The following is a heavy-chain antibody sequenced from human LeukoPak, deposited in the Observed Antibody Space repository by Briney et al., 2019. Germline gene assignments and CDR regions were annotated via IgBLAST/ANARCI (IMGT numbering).Heavy chain of an antibody. J-gene: IGHJ3*02. CDR1: RFTLSSYA. D-gene: IGHD3-3*01. Sequence: GGSLRVSCAASRFTLSSYAMRWVRQDPGGGREWVSDICVSGGSTYYADPVKARFTIPRNNSKNPRHLQMKTLSAEAPAVYYGASNWGDFWRGYGGDAFVIWGEGAMVTVSP. CDR2: ICVSGGST. V-gene: IGHV3-23*01. CDR3: ASNWGDFWRGYGGDAFVI.